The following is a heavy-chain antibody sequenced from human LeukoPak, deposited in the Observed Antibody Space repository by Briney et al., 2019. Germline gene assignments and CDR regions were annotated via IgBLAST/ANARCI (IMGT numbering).Heavy chain of an antibody. Sequence: GGSLRLSCVASGLTFSSHSMNWARQAPGKGLEWVSSISTTSTYIHYAESVKGRFTISRDNAKNSLYLQMNRLRAEDTAVYYCVRGLAGIGPWGQGTLVTVSS. CDR2: ISTTSTYI. D-gene: IGHD3-3*02. CDR3: VRGLAGIGP. J-gene: IGHJ5*02. CDR1: GLTFSSHS. V-gene: IGHV3-21*01.